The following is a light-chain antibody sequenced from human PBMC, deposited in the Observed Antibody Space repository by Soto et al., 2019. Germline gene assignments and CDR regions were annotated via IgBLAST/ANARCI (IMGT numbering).Light chain of an antibody. CDR3: QQYDTLPYT. CDR1: QSVGSTY. Sequence: ENVLTQSPGTLSLSPGERATLSCRASQSVGSTYLAWFQQKPGQAPRLLIYGASRRATGIPDRFSGSGSGTDFTITISILEPEDVAVYYCQQYDTLPYTFGQGTKLETK. J-gene: IGKJ2*01. V-gene: IGKV3-20*01. CDR2: GAS.